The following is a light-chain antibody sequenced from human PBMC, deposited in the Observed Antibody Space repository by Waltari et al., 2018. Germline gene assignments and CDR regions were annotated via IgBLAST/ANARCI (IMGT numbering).Light chain of an antibody. CDR3: SSYAGNNIFV. V-gene: IGLV2-8*01. J-gene: IGLJ1*01. CDR2: EAT. Sequence: QSALTQPPSASGSPGQSVTISCTGTSSDVGAYNYVYWYQQYPDKAPKVVIYEATKLPSGCPDRFSGSKSGNTASLTVSGLQAEDEADYYCSSYAGNNIFVFGTGTQVTVL. CDR1: SSDVGAYNY.